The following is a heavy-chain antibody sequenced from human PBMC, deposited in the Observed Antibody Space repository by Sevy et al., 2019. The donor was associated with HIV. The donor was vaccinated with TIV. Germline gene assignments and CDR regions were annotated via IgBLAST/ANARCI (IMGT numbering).Heavy chain of an antibody. V-gene: IGHV1-58*01. CDR1: GFTFTSSA. CDR3: AAVGSPHVPPAYYDGMDV. CDR2: IVVGSGNT. J-gene: IGHJ6*02. Sequence: ASVKVSCKASGFTFTSSAVQWVRQARGQRLEWIGWIVVGSGNTNYAQKFQERDTITRDMSTSTADMELSSLRSEDTAVYYCAAVGSPHVPPAYYDGMDVWGQGTTVTVSS. D-gene: IGHD2-2*03.